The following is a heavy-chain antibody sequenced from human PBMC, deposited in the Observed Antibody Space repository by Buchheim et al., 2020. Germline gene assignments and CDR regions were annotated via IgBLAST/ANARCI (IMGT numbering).Heavy chain of an antibody. J-gene: IGHJ6*02. CDR1: GFTFSSYG. D-gene: IGHD6-6*01. V-gene: IGHV3-33*01. Sequence: QVQLVESGGGVVQPGRSLRLSCAASGFTFSSYGMHWVRQAPGKGLEWVAVIWYDGSNKYYADSVKGRFTISRDNSKNTLYLQMNSLRAEDTAVYYCAREYSSSSRFYYYYGMDVWGQGTT. CDR3: AREYSSSSRFYYYYGMDV. CDR2: IWYDGSNK.